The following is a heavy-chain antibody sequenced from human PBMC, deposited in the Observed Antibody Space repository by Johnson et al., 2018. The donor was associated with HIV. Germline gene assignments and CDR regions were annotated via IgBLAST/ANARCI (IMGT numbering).Heavy chain of an antibody. CDR1: GFTFSSYA. CDR2: ISSNGGST. Sequence: VQLVESGGGLVQPGGSLRLSCAASGFTFSSYAMSWVRQAPGKGLEYVSAISSNGGSTYYANSVKGRFTISRDNSKNTLYLQMGSLRTEDMAVYHCAGARYTSYWYLYDAFDLWGQGTMVTVSS. J-gene: IGHJ3*01. D-gene: IGHD6-13*01. CDR3: AGARYTSYWYLYDAFDL. V-gene: IGHV3-64*01.